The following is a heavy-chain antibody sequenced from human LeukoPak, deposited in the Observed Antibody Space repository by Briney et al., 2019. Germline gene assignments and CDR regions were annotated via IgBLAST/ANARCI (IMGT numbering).Heavy chain of an antibody. J-gene: IGHJ4*02. CDR3: ARESNCGGDCFIFDY. V-gene: IGHV1-46*01. Sequence: ASVKVSCKASGYTFTSYYMHWVRQAPGQGLEWMGIINPSGGSTSYAQEFQGRVTMTRDTSTSTVYMELSSLRSEDTVVYYCARESNCGGDCFIFDYWGQGTLVTVSS. CDR1: GYTFTSYY. CDR2: INPSGGST. D-gene: IGHD2-21*01.